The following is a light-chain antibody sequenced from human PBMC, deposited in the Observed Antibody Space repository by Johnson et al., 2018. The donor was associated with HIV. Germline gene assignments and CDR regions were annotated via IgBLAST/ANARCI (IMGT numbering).Light chain of an antibody. Sequence: QSVLTQPPSVSAAPGQTVTISCSGSSSNIGNNYVSWYQQLPGTAPKLLIYEKNKRPSGIPDRFSASKSGTSATLDINGLQTGDEADYYCGTWDSGLGAVYVFGPGTKVTV. J-gene: IGLJ1*01. V-gene: IGLV1-51*02. CDR2: EKN. CDR3: GTWDSGLGAVYV. CDR1: SSNIGNNY.